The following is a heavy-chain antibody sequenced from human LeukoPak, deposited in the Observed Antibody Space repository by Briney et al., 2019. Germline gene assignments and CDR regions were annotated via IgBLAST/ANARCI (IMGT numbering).Heavy chain of an antibody. CDR1: SGSISSYY. Sequence: PSETLSFTCTVSSGSISSYYWSWIRQPPGKGLEWIGHIYYSGSTNYNPSLKSRVTISVDTSKNQFSLKLSSVTAADTAVYYCARENYYGSGSYFTLWFDPWGQGTLVTVSS. D-gene: IGHD3-10*01. V-gene: IGHV4-59*01. J-gene: IGHJ5*02. CDR3: ARENYYGSGSYFTLWFDP. CDR2: IYYSGST.